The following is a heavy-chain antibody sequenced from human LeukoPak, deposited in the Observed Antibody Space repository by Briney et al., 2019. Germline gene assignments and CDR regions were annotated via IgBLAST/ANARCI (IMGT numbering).Heavy chain of an antibody. J-gene: IGHJ6*02. Sequence: GRSPRLSCAASGFTFDAYAMHWVCQAPGKGLEWVSLISGDGANTYYADSVKGRFTISRDNSKNSLYLQMNSLRTEDTALYYCAKDMSNHGDYGMDVWGQGTTVTVSS. CDR3: AKDMSNHGDYGMDV. CDR2: ISGDGANT. CDR1: GFTFDAYA. V-gene: IGHV3-43*02. D-gene: IGHD1-14*01.